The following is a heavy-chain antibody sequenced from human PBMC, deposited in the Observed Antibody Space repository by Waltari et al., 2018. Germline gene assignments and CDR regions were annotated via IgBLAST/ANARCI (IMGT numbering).Heavy chain of an antibody. CDR2: LIPIFGAP. D-gene: IGHD1-1*01. J-gene: IGHJ5*02. Sequence: QVHLVQSGAEVKKPGSSVKVSCKASGGPFGRYAITWVRQAPGQGLEWMGGLIPIFGAPNYAQRFQGRVTITADESTSTVYMELSSLKSEDTALYFCARRQLGGPLDPWGKGTLVTVSS. CDR1: GGPFGRYA. V-gene: IGHV1-69*12. CDR3: ARRQLGGPLDP.